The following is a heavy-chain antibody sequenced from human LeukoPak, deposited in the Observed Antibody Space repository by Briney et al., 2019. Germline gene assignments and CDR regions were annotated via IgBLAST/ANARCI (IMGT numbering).Heavy chain of an antibody. CDR1: GGSISSGDYY. CDR3: ASDELWVAVAGPMGFDP. CDR2: IYYSGST. D-gene: IGHD6-19*01. J-gene: IGHJ5*02. Sequence: NASQTLSLTCTVSGGSISSGDYYWSWIRQPPGKGLEWIGYIYYSGSTYYNPSLKSRVTISVDTSKNQFSLKLSSVTAADTAVYYCASDELWVAVAGPMGFDPWGQGTLVTVSS. V-gene: IGHV4-30-4*08.